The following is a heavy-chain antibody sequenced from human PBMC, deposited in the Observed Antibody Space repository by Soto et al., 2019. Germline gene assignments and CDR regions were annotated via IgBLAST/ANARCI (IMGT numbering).Heavy chain of an antibody. Sequence: TVSGASISSYYWSWIRQPPGKGLEWIGYIYYSGSTNYNPSLKSRVTISVDTSKNQFSLKLSSVTAADTAVYYCARNWSGYDYYYGMDVWGQGTTVTVSS. CDR2: IYYSGST. V-gene: IGHV4-59*01. CDR3: ARNWSGYDYYYGMDV. D-gene: IGHD3-3*01. CDR1: GASISSYY. J-gene: IGHJ6*02.